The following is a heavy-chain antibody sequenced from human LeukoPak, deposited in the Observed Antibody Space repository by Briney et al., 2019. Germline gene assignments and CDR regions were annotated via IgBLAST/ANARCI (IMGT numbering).Heavy chain of an antibody. D-gene: IGHD6-13*01. CDR2: IYYSGSN. CDR1: GGSISSYY. CDR3: ARDLGPRVFDY. J-gene: IGHJ4*02. Sequence: SETLSLTCTVSGGSISSYYWSWIRQPPGKGLEWIGYIYYSGSNNYNPSLKSRVTISVDTSKNQFSLKLSSVTAADTAVYYCARDLGPRVFDYWGQGTLVTVSS. V-gene: IGHV4-59*01.